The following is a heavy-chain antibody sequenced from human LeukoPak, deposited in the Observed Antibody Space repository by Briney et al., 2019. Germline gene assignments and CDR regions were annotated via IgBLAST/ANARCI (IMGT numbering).Heavy chain of an antibody. J-gene: IGHJ4*02. D-gene: IGHD3-22*01. CDR2: ISGSGGST. CDR3: AKGSYYDASGYYREYYFDY. Sequence: GGSLRLSCVPSGFSFSNYAMSWVRQAPGKGLEWVSSISGSGGSTHYADSVKGRFTISRDKTKNTLYLQMNSLRAEDTAVYYCAKGSYYDASGYYREYYFDYWGQGTLVTVSS. CDR1: GFSFSNYA. V-gene: IGHV3-23*01.